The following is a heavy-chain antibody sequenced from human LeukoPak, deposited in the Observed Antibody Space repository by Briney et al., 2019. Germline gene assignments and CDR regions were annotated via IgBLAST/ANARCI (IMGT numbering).Heavy chain of an antibody. CDR3: AREAQYYDILAGCPSPCDY. V-gene: IGHV1-69*04. CDR1: GGTFSSYA. CDR2: IIPILGIA. D-gene: IGHD3-9*01. J-gene: IGHJ4*02. Sequence: SVEVSCKASGGTFSSYAISWVRQAPGQGLEWMGRIIPILGIANYAQKFQGRVTITADKSTSTAYMELSSLRSEDTAVYYCAREAQYYDILAGCPSPCDYWGQGPRVTVSS.